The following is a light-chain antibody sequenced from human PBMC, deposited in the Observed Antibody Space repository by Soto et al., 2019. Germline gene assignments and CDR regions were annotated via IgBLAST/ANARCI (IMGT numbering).Light chain of an antibody. CDR2: LSSDGSH. J-gene: IGLJ2*01. V-gene: IGLV4-69*01. CDR3: QTWDTGARVV. Sequence: QAVVTQSPSASASLGASVKLTCTLSSGHSSYAIAWHQQQPEKGPRYLMKLSSDGSHSKGDGIPDRFSGSSSGAERYLTISSLQSEDEADYYCQTWDTGARVVFGGRTKLTVL. CDR1: SGHSSYA.